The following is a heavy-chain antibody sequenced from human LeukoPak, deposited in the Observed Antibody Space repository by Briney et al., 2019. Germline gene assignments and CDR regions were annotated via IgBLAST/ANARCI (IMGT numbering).Heavy chain of an antibody. CDR2: ITSTGGGA. CDR1: GFTFSSYA. V-gene: IGHV3-23*01. Sequence: GGSLRLSCAASGFTFSSYAMSWVRQAPGKGLEWVSVITSTGGGAYFADSVKGRFTISRENSKNTLYLQMNSLRADDTAVYYCAKVGSGWSSDYWGQGTLVTVSS. CDR3: AKVGSGWSSDY. D-gene: IGHD6-19*01. J-gene: IGHJ4*02.